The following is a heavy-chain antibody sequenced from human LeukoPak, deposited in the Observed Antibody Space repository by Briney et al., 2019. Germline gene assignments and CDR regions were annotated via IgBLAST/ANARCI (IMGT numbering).Heavy chain of an antibody. J-gene: IGHJ4*02. Sequence: RSSETLSLTCTVSGGSISSYYWSWIRQPPGKGLEWIGYIYYSGSTNCNPSLKSRVTISVDTSKNQFSLKLSSVTAADTAVYYCARHHYGDYVPFDYWGQGTLVTVSS. D-gene: IGHD4-17*01. CDR1: GGSISSYY. V-gene: IGHV4-59*08. CDR3: ARHHYGDYVPFDY. CDR2: IYYSGST.